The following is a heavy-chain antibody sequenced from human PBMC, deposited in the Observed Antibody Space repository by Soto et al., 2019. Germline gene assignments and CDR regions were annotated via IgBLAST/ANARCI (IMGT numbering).Heavy chain of an antibody. J-gene: IGHJ4*02. CDR2: IGWGDAN. V-gene: IGHV2-70*11. CDR1: GFSLSTSGMC. Sequence: SGPTLVNRTQTLTLTCTFSGFSLSTSGMCVSWIRQPPGKAVEWLARIGWGDANYDSTYLTTRFTSCNDTSKNTVVLTMTNMDPVDTANYSCARRRNTRGRGAYYFDYWGQGTLVTVSS. CDR3: ARRRNTRGRGAYYFDY. D-gene: IGHD2-2*01.